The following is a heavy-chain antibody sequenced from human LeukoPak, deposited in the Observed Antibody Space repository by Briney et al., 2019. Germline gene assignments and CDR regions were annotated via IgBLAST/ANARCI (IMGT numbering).Heavy chain of an antibody. CDR2: INPNSGGT. CDR1: GYTFTGYY. CDR3: ASASSGYYDDYDAFDI. Sequence: GASVKVSCKASGYTFTGYYMHWVQQAPGQGLEWMGWINPNSGGTNYAQKFQGRVTMTRDTSITTAYMELSRLRSDDTAVYYCASASSGYYDDYDAFDIWGQGTMVTVSS. D-gene: IGHD3-22*01. V-gene: IGHV1-2*02. J-gene: IGHJ3*02.